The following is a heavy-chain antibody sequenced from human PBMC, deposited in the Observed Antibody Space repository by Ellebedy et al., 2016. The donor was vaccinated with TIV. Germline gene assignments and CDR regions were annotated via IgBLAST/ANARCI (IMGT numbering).Heavy chain of an antibody. D-gene: IGHD2-15*01. CDR1: GYTLTELS. CDR3: ARDSPLYCSGGSCYSLSCFDY. Sequence: ASVKVSXXVSGYTLTELSMHWVRQAPGKGLEWMGGFDPEDGETIYAQKFQGRVTMTEDTSTDTAYMELSSLRSEDTAVYYCARDSPLYCSGGSCYSLSCFDYWGQGTLVTVSS. CDR2: FDPEDGET. J-gene: IGHJ4*02. V-gene: IGHV1-24*01.